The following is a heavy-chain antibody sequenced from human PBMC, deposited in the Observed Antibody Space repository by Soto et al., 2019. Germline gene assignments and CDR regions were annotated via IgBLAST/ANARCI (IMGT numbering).Heavy chain of an antibody. CDR1: GYSFTRYV. CDR3: SMVDVYVTTCPNDV. V-gene: IGHV1-18*01. Sequence: QVQLVQSRAEVKNPGTSVKVSCKASGYSFTRYVIAWARQAPGQGLEWMGWINTYNGNTNYAQHLPRRVTLATHTTTSPPCMALTTPRSNVTAIYCISMVDVYVTTCPNDVWGQGTTVICSS. CDR2: INTYNGNT. J-gene: IGHJ6*02. D-gene: IGHD3-16*01.